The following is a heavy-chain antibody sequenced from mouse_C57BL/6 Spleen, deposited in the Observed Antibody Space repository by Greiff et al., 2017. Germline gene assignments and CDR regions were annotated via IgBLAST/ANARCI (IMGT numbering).Heavy chain of an antibody. CDR1: GFTFTDYY. Sequence: DVMLVESGGGLVQPGGSLSLSCAASGFTFTDYYMSWVRQPPGKALEWLGFIRNKTYGYTTEYSASVKGRFTISREDYQRILYLQLDALRTDDSATYDCARSNSSFDYWGQGTTLTVSS. V-gene: IGHV7-3*01. J-gene: IGHJ2*01. CDR2: IRNKTYGYTT. CDR3: ARSNSSFDY.